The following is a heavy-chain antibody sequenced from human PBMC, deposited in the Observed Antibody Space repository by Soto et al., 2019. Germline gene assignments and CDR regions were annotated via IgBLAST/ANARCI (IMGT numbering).Heavy chain of an antibody. V-gene: IGHV3-33*01. CDR3: ARAKEKKGIAVAGFDY. D-gene: IGHD6-19*01. CDR1: GFTFSSYG. CDR2: IWYDGSNK. Sequence: GGSLRLSCAASGFTFSSYGMHWVRQAPGKGLEWVAVIWYDGSNKYYADSVKGRFTISRDNSKNTLYLQMNSLRAEDTAVYYCARAKEKKGIAVAGFDYWGQGALVTVSS. J-gene: IGHJ4*02.